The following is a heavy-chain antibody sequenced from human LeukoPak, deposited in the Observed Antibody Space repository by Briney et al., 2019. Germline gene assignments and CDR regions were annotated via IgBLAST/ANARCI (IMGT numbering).Heavy chain of an antibody. CDR1: GFTFSSYW. V-gene: IGHV3-7*03. CDR2: IKQDGSER. Sequence: GRFLRLSCAASGFTFSSYWMSWVRQAPGKGLEWVANIKQDGSERYYVDSVKGRFTISRDNAKNSLYLQMNSLRAEDTAVYYCAKTQGTYYYDSSGYDPYDYWGQEPWSPSPQ. D-gene: IGHD3-22*01. CDR3: AKTQGTYYYDSSGYDPYDY. J-gene: IGHJ4*01.